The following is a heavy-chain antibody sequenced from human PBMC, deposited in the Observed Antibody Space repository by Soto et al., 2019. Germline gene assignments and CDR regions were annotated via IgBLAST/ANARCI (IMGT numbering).Heavy chain of an antibody. Sequence: EVQLVESGGVVVQPGGSLRLSCAASGFTFDDYTMHWVRQAPGKGLEWVSLISWDGGSTYYADSVKGRFTISRDNSKNSLYLQMNSLRTEDTALYYCAKDISPLLEQHYYYYGMDVWGQGTTVTVSS. J-gene: IGHJ6*02. D-gene: IGHD1-1*01. CDR2: ISWDGGST. CDR1: GFTFDDYT. CDR3: AKDISPLLEQHYYYYGMDV. V-gene: IGHV3-43*01.